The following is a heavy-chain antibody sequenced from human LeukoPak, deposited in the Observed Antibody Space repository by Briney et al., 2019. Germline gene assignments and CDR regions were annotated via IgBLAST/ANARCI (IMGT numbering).Heavy chain of an antibody. Sequence: PGGSLRLSCAASGFTFSSYGMHWVRQAPGKGLEWVALIWYDGSNKYYADSVKGRFTISRDNSKNMLYLQLNSLRAGDTAVYYCARDVNSGSYGYWGQGTLVTVSS. D-gene: IGHD3-10*01. CDR1: GFTFSSYG. CDR2: IWYDGSNK. CDR3: ARDVNSGSYGY. J-gene: IGHJ4*02. V-gene: IGHV3-33*01.